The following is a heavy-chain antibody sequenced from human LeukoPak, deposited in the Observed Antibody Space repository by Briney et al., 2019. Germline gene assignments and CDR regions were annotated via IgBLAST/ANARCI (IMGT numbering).Heavy chain of an antibody. CDR2: ISAYEGDT. J-gene: IGHJ3*01. CDR3: ARSGAVAGTGSSFDF. D-gene: IGHD6-19*01. CDR1: GYTFTNYG. V-gene: IGHV1-18*01. Sequence: GASVKVSCKASGYTFTNYGISWVRQAPGQGLEWMGWISAYEGDTNYAQRLQGRVTMTTDTSTSTAYMELRSLRSDDTAVYYCARSGAVAGTGSSFDFWGQGTMVTVSS.